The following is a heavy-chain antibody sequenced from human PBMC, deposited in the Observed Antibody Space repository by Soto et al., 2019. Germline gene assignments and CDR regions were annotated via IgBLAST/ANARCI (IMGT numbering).Heavy chain of an antibody. CDR3: ARYDCGGNSCYSAPDY. D-gene: IGHD2-21*01. CDR1: GYSFTNYW. Sequence: GESLKISCEGSGYSFTNYWIGWVRQMPGKGLEWMGIIYPGDSDTRYSPSFQGQVTISVDKSISTAYLQWSSLKASDTAMYYCARYDCGGNSCYSAPDYWGQGTLVTVSS. V-gene: IGHV5-51*01. CDR2: IYPGDSDT. J-gene: IGHJ4*02.